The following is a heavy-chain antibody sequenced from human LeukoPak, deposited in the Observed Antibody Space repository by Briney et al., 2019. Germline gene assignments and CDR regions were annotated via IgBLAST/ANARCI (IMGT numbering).Heavy chain of an antibody. CDR1: GGSISSGDYY. Sequence: PSQTLSLTCTVSGGSISSGDYYWSWIRQPQGKGLEWVGYIYESGGTFHYNPSLKSRVTISVDTSKNQLSLRLSSVTAVDTAVYYCARGRDYDFWTLRDCDYWGQGTLVTVSS. V-gene: IGHV4-30-4*08. D-gene: IGHD3-3*01. CDR3: ARGRDYDFWTLRDCDY. J-gene: IGHJ4*02. CDR2: IYESGGT.